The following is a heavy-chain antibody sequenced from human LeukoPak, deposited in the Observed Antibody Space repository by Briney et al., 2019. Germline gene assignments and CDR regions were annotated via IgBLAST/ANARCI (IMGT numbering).Heavy chain of an antibody. J-gene: IGHJ3*02. V-gene: IGHV1-69-2*01. CDR1: GYTFTDYY. CDR3: ATGVSGSYFAFDI. Sequence: GASVKVSCKASGYTFTDYYMHWVQQAPGKGLEWMGRVDPEDGETIYAEQFQGRVTITADTSTDTAYMELSSLRSEDTAVYYCATGVSGSYFAFDIWGQGTMVTVSS. D-gene: IGHD1-26*01. CDR2: VDPEDGET.